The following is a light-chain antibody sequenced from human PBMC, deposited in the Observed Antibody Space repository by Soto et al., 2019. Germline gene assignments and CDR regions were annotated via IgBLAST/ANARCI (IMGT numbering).Light chain of an antibody. Sequence: QLVLTQSPSASASLGASVKLTCTLSSEYSSYGIAWHQQQPEKGPRHVMKLNSDGSHRKGDGIPDRFSGSSSGAERYLTISSLQSEDEADYYCQTWGTGMRVFGGGTKLPS. CDR2: LNSDGSH. J-gene: IGLJ2*01. CDR1: SEYSSYG. V-gene: IGLV4-69*01. CDR3: QTWGTGMRV.